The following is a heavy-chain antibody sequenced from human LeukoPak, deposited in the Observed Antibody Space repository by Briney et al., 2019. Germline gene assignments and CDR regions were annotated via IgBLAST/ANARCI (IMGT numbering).Heavy chain of an antibody. D-gene: IGHD3-16*02. J-gene: IGHJ4*02. V-gene: IGHV3-21*01. Sequence: GGSLRLSCAASGFTFRSYTMNWVRQAPGKGLEWVSSIGSSHNYIYYADSVKGRFIISRDNAKNSLYLQMNSLRAEDTAVYYCARGGYYDYVWGSYRLSVDYWGQGTLVTVSS. CDR2: IGSSHNYI. CDR3: ARGGYYDYVWGSYRLSVDY. CDR1: GFTFRSYT.